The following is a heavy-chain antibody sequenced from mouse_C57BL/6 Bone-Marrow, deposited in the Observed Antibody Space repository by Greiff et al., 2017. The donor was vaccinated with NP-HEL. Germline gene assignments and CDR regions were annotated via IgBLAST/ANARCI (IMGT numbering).Heavy chain of an antibody. D-gene: IGHD2-3*01. CDR1: GYTFTDYY. Sequence: VQRVESGPELVKPGASVKISCKASGYTFTDYYINWVKQRPGQGLEWIGWIYPGSGNTKYNEKFKGKATLTVDTSSSTAYMQLSSLTSEDSAVYFCARSRRLLRPWFAYWGQGTLVTVSA. J-gene: IGHJ3*01. CDR2: IYPGSGNT. V-gene: IGHV1-84*01. CDR3: ARSRRLLRPWFAY.